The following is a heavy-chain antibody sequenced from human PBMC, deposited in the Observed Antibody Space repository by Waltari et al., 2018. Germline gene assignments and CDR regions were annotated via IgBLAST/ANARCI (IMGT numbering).Heavy chain of an antibody. J-gene: IGHJ1*01. CDR3: ARELGRASSGWGLQH. D-gene: IGHD6-19*01. Sequence: QVQLVQSGAEVKKPGASVKVSCKASGYTFTGYYMHLVRQAPGQGLEWMGWINPNSGGTNYAQKFQGRVTMTRDTSISTAYMELSRLRSDDTAVYYCARELGRASSGWGLQHWGQGTLVTVSS. V-gene: IGHV1-2*02. CDR2: INPNSGGT. CDR1: GYTFTGYY.